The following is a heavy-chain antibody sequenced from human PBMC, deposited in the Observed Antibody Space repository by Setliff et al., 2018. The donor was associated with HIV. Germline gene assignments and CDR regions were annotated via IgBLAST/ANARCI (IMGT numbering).Heavy chain of an antibody. CDR3: ARRELLEYYFDY. CDR2: IYTSGSS. V-gene: IGHV4-61*09. CDR1: GGSISSGSYY. D-gene: IGHD1-26*01. J-gene: IGHJ4*02. Sequence: PSETLSLTCTVSGGSISSGSYYWSWIRQPAGKGLEWIGHIYTSGSSNYNPSLKSRVTISVDTSKNQFSLKLSSVTAADTAVYYCARRELLEYYFDYWGQGTLVTVSS.